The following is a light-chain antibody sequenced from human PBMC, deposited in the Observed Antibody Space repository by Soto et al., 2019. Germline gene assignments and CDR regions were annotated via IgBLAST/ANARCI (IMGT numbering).Light chain of an antibody. CDR2: EVH. V-gene: IGLV2-23*02. J-gene: IGLJ1*01. Sequence: QSLLAQPTSVSGSPGQSITISCTGTSGFVGSFSLASWYQQHPGKAPKVMISEVHRRPSGVPDRFSGSTSVNSASLKISGLQADDEAHYYCCLYIGATTYVFGTGTKVTVL. CDR1: SGFVGSFSL. CDR3: CLYIGATTYV.